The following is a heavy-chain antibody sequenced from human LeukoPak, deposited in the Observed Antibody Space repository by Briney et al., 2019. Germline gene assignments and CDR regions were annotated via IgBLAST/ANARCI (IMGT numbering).Heavy chain of an antibody. V-gene: IGHV1-2*02. D-gene: IGHD6-13*01. CDR3: ARDAPIAAAGYDY. J-gene: IGHJ4*02. CDR1: GYTFTSYG. Sequence: GASVKVSCKASGYTFTSYGISWVRQAPGQGLEWMGWINPNSGGTNYAQKFQGRVTMTRDTSISTAYMELSRLRSDDTAVYYCARDAPIAAAGYDYWGQGTLVTVSS. CDR2: INPNSGGT.